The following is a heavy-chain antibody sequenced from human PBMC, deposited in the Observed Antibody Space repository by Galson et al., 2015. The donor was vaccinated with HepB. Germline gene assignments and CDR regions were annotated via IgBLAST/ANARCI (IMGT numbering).Heavy chain of an antibody. D-gene: IGHD4-17*01. CDR3: ARHGANYGDYVWYSDV. Sequence: SLRLSCAASGFTFAKFPMHWVRQAPGRGLEWLTFISFDGRDAYYADSVKGRFTVSRDNSQNMLYLQMDNLRIEDSAVYFCARHGANYGDYVWYSDVWGRGTQVTVSS. CDR1: GFTFAKFP. CDR2: ISFDGRDA. V-gene: IGHV3-30*04. J-gene: IGHJ2*01.